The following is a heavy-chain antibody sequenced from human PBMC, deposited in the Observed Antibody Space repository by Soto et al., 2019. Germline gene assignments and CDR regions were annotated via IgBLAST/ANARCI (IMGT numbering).Heavy chain of an antibody. J-gene: IGHJ6*02. Sequence: PSETLSLTCTVSGGSISNSNYYWGWIRQPPGKGLEWIGSIYYSGSTYYNPSLKSRVTISVDTSKNQFSLKLSSVTAADTAVYYCARPGIAAAGTTYYYYYDMDVWGQGTTVTVSS. CDR2: IYYSGST. V-gene: IGHV4-39*01. CDR3: ARPGIAAAGTTYYYYYDMDV. D-gene: IGHD6-13*01. CDR1: GGSISNSNYY.